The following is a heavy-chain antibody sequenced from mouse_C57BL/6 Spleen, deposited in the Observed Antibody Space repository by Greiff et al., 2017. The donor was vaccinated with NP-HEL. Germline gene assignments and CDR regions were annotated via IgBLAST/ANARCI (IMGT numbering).Heavy chain of an antibody. D-gene: IGHD1-1*01. J-gene: IGHJ3*01. CDR1: GFTFSSYA. Sequence: EVKLEESGEGLVKPGGSLKLSCAASGFTFSSYAMSWVRQTPEKRLEWVAYISSGGDYIYYADTVKGRFTISRDNARNTLYLQMSSLKSEDTAMYYCTRALDYGSSLWFAYWGQGTLVTVSA. CDR2: ISSGGDYI. CDR3: TRALDYGSSLWFAY. V-gene: IGHV5-9-1*02.